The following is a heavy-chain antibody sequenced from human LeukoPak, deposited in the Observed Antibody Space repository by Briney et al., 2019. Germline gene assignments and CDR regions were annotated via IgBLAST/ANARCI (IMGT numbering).Heavy chain of an antibody. D-gene: IGHD3-10*01. Sequence: GGSLRLSCAASGFTFNTYWMNWVRQAPGKGLEWVANIKQDGSEKSYVDSVKGRFTISRDNAKNSLYLQMNSLGAEDTAVYYCARHGSRRGAWFDPWGQGTLVTVSS. CDR1: GFTFNTYW. CDR2: IKQDGSEK. CDR3: ARHGSRRGAWFDP. J-gene: IGHJ5*02. V-gene: IGHV3-7*01.